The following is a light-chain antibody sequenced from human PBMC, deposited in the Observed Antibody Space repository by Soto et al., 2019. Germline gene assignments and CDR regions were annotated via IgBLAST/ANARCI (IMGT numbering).Light chain of an antibody. CDR1: QAISSN. CDR2: GAS. CDR3: QQYNNWPPVT. Sequence: EIVMTQSPDTLSLSPGDRATLSCRASQAISSNLAWYQQKPGQAPRLIIFGASTRATGIPARFSGSWSGTEFTLTISSLQSEDFAVYYCQQYNNWPPVTFGQGTRLEIK. J-gene: IGKJ5*01. V-gene: IGKV3-15*01.